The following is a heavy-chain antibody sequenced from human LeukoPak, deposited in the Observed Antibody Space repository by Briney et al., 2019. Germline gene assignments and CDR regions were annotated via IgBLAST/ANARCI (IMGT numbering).Heavy chain of an antibody. V-gene: IGHV4-4*07. CDR1: GGSIGTYY. J-gene: IGHJ5*01. CDR3: AREGDS. Sequence: PSETLSLTCSVSGGSIGTYYWSWIRQPAGKRLEWIGRVSTTGSTKYNPSFESRVTMSLDTSKNQFSLNLNSVTAADTAVYYCAREGDSWGQGTLVTVSS. CDR2: VSTTGST.